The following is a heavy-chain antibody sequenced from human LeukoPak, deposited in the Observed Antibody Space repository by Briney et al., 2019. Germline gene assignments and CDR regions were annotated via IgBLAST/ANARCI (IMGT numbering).Heavy chain of an antibody. CDR2: ISSSSSYI. Sequence: GGSLRLSCAASGFTFSSYSMNWVRQAPGKGLGWVSSISSSSSYIYYADSVKGRFTISRDNAKNSLYLQMNSLRAEDTAVYYCARDKSRTMVRGVIRTYYFDYWGQGTLVTVSS. D-gene: IGHD3-10*01. CDR1: GFTFSSYS. V-gene: IGHV3-21*01. CDR3: ARDKSRTMVRGVIRTYYFDY. J-gene: IGHJ4*02.